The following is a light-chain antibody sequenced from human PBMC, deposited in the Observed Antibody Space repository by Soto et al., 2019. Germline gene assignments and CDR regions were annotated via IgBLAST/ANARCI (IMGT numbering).Light chain of an antibody. CDR1: QSVSTN. J-gene: IGKJ5*01. V-gene: IGKV3-15*01. Sequence: TVMTQSPATLYVSPGERVTLSCRASQSVSTNLAWYQQKPGQAPRLLIYGASTRATAIPARFSGRGSGTEFTLTISSLQSEDFAIYFCQQYNNWPPITFGQGTRLESK. CDR3: QQYNNWPPIT. CDR2: GAS.